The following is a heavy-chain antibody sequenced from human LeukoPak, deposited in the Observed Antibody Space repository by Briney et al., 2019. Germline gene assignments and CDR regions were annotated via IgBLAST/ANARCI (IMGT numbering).Heavy chain of an antibody. CDR3: ARDKAVAYYIDY. CDR1: GFTFSSYS. CDR2: ISSSSSYI. Sequence: GGSLRLSCAASGFTFSSYSMNWVRQAPGKGLEWVSSISSSSSYIYYADSVKGRFTISRDNAKNSLYLQMNSLRVEDTAVYYCARDKAVAYYIDYWGQGTLVTVSS. J-gene: IGHJ4*02. D-gene: IGHD5-12*01. V-gene: IGHV3-21*01.